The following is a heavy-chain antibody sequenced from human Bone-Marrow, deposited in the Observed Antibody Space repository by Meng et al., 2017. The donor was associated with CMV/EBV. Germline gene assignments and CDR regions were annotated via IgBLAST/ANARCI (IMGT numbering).Heavy chain of an antibody. CDR1: GEAFSAYY. CDR3: AREPRSHSY. V-gene: IGHV4-34*01. J-gene: IGHJ4*02. Sequence: SETLSLTCGFYGEAFSAYYWTWIRQPPGKGLEWIGSIYYSGSTYYNPSLKSRVTISVDTSKNQFSLKLSSVTAADTAVYYCAREPRSHSYWGQGTLVTVSS. CDR2: IYYSGST. D-gene: IGHD1-14*01.